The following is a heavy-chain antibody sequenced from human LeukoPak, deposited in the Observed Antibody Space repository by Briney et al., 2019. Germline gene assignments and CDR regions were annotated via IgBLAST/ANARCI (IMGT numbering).Heavy chain of an antibody. CDR3: AREPVTFNNWFDP. J-gene: IGHJ5*02. Sequence: GSLTLSCAASGFTFSSYRMHWVRQAPGKGLEWVAVISYDGSNKYYADSVKGRFTISRDNSKNTLYLQMNSLRAEDTAVYYCAREPVTFNNWFDPWGQGTLVTVSS. V-gene: IGHV3-30-3*01. CDR2: ISYDGSNK. CDR1: GFTFSSYR. D-gene: IGHD2-21*02.